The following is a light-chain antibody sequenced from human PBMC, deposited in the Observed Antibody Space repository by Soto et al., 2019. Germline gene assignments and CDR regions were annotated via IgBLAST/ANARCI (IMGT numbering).Light chain of an antibody. CDR1: QTVSRN. Sequence: EVVMTQSPATLSVSPGERATLSCRASQTVSRNLAWYQQRPGQAPRLLIYDVFTRAAGIPARFSGSGSETEVTLTIRSLQSEDFSVSFCQQYNNWTFFGQGKRLEIK. CDR3: QQYNNWTF. CDR2: DVF. V-gene: IGKV3-15*01. J-gene: IGKJ5*01.